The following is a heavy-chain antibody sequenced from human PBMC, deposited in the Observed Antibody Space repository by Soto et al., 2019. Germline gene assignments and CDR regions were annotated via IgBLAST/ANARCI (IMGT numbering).Heavy chain of an antibody. CDR1: GISIRSNR. Sequence: PSETLSLTCTVSGISIRSNRWSWVRQPPGKGLEWMGYVHYSGDSDYNPSLGTRVTMSIDTSKNQFSLKLNSVTAADTAVFYCAVFFSYVSRGDHLYYFGQGTPVPVSA. CDR2: VHYSGDS. J-gene: IGHJ4*02. D-gene: IGHD3-22*01. CDR3: AVFFSYVSRGDHLYY. V-gene: IGHV4-59*12.